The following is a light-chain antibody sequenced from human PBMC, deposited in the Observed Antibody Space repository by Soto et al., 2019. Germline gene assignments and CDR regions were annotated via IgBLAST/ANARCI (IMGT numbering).Light chain of an antibody. CDR3: QQSYIAPLT. CDR1: QSISSY. Sequence: DIQITQSPTSLSSYLLDIVTITCRASQSISSYLNWYQQKPGKAPNLLIYAASSLQSGVPSRFSGSGSGTDFTLTISSLQPEDFATYYCQQSYIAPLTFGGGTKVDIK. J-gene: IGKJ4*01. V-gene: IGKV1-39*01. CDR2: AAS.